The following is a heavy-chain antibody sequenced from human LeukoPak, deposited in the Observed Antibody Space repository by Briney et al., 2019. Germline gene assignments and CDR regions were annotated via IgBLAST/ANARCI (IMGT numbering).Heavy chain of an antibody. V-gene: IGHV3-48*04. CDR2: ISSSSSTI. Sequence: GGSLRLSCAASGFTFSSYSMNWVRQAPGKGLEWVSYISSSSSTIYYADSVKGRFTISRDNAKNSLYLQMNSLRAEDTAVYYCARDPYYYDSSGYCSWGQGTLVTVSS. J-gene: IGHJ4*02. D-gene: IGHD3-22*01. CDR1: GFTFSSYS. CDR3: ARDPYYYDSSGYCS.